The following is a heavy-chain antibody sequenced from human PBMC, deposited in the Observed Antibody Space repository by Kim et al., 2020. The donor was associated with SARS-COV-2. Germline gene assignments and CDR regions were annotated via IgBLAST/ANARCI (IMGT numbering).Heavy chain of an antibody. CDR2: INHSGST. CDR3: ARGGRQGYSYGYSWFDP. CDR1: GGSFSGYY. D-gene: IGHD5-18*01. Sequence: SETLSLTCAVYGGSFSGYYWSWIRQPPGKGLEWIGEINHSGSTNYNPSLKSRVTISVDTSKNQFSLKLSSVTAADTAVYYCARGGRQGYSYGYSWFDPWGQGTLVTVSS. V-gene: IGHV4-34*01. J-gene: IGHJ5*02.